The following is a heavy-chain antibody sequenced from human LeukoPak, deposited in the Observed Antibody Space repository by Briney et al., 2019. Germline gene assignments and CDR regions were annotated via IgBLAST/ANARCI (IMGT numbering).Heavy chain of an antibody. D-gene: IGHD1-26*01. J-gene: IGHJ2*01. CDR1: GFTFSSYW. Sequence: QTGGSLRLSCAASGFTFSSYWMHWVRQAPGKGLVWVSRINSDGSSTSYADSVKGRFTISRDNAKNTLYLQMNTLRAEDTAIYYCAKDRTVGASYWYFDLWGRGTLVTVSS. CDR3: AKDRTVGASYWYFDL. V-gene: IGHV3-74*01. CDR2: INSDGSST.